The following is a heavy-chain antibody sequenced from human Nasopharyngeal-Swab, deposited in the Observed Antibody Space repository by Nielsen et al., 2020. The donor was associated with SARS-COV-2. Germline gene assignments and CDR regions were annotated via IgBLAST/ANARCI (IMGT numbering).Heavy chain of an antibody. V-gene: IGHV3-43*01. CDR2: ISWDGGST. CDR1: GFTFDDYT. J-gene: IGHJ6*02. Sequence: ETLSLTCAASGFTFDDYTMHWVRQAPGKGLEWVSLISWDGGSTYYADSVKGRFTISRDNSKNSLYLQMNSLRTEDTALYYCAKDSQGSVLRYFDWLPYGMDVWGQGTTVTVSS. D-gene: IGHD3-9*01. CDR3: AKDSQGSVLRYFDWLPYGMDV.